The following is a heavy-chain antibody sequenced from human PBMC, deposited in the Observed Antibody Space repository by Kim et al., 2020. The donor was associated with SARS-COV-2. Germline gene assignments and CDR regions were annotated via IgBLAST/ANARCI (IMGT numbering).Heavy chain of an antibody. Sequence: GGSLRLSCVASGFTFTSYTMNWVRQAPGGGLEWVAYIGRTNEGIRYAASVKGRFTIFRDNAKNSLYLQMNDLRDEDTAVYYCVRDYHYALDVWGQGTAVTVSS. CDR3: VRDYHYALDV. CDR1: GFTFTSYT. J-gene: IGHJ6*02. CDR2: IGRTNEGI. V-gene: IGHV3-48*02.